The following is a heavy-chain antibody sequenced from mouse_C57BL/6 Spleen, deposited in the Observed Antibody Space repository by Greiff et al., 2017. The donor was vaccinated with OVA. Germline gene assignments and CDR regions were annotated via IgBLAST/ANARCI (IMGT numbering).Heavy chain of an antibody. V-gene: IGHV10-1*01. J-gene: IGHJ3*01. Sequence: GGGLVQPKGSLKLSCAASGFSFNTYAMNWVRQAPGKGLEWVARIRSKSNNYATYYADSVKDRFTISRDDSESMLYLQMNNLKTEDTAMYYCVGDGYYPFAYWGQGTLVTVSA. D-gene: IGHD2-3*01. CDR1: GFSFNTYA. CDR3: VGDGYYPFAY. CDR2: IRSKSNNYAT.